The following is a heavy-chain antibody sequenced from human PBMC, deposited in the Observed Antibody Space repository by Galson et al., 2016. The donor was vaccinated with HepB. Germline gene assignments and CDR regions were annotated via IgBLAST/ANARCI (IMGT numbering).Heavy chain of an antibody. D-gene: IGHD3-9*01. V-gene: IGHV6-1*01. CDR2: TYYRSKWYN. CDR1: GDSVSSNSAA. J-gene: IGHJ3*02. Sequence: CAISGDSVSSNSAAWNWIRQPPSRGLEWLGRTYYRSKWYNDYAVSVKSRITINPDTLKNQFSLQLNSVTPEDTAVYYCARELVTFAFDIWGQGTMVTVSS. CDR3: ARELVTFAFDI.